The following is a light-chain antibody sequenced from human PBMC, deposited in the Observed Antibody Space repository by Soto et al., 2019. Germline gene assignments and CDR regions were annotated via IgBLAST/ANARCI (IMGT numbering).Light chain of an antibody. Sequence: DIVMTQSPDSLAVSLGERATINCKSSQSVLYSSNNKNYLAWYQQKPGQPPKLLIYWASTRESGVPDRFSGSGSGTDVTLTISSLQAEDVAVYYCQQYYSTSLYTFGHGNKLESK. V-gene: IGKV4-1*01. CDR1: QSVLYSSNNKNY. J-gene: IGKJ2*01. CDR2: WAS. CDR3: QQYYSTSLYT.